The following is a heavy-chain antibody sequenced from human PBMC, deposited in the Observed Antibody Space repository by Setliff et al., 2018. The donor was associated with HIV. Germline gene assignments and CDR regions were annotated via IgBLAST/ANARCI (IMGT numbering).Heavy chain of an antibody. CDR3: AREIGDYYDSSGYYPPTDYYYGMDV. CDR2: ISAYNGNT. J-gene: IGHJ6*02. V-gene: IGHV1-18*01. Sequence: ASVKVSCKASGYTFTSYDISWMRQAPGQGLEWMGWISAYNGNTNYAQKLQGRVTMTTDTSTSTAYMELRSLRSDDTAVYYCAREIGDYYDSSGYYPPTDYYYGMDVWGQGTTVTVS. CDR1: GYTFTSYD. D-gene: IGHD3-22*01.